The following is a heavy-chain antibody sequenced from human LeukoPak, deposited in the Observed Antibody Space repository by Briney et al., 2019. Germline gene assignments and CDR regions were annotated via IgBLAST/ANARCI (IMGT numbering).Heavy chain of an antibody. V-gene: IGHV1-58*01. CDR2: IVVGSGNT. CDR3: AAGIHDYGDYTFGY. J-gene: IGHJ4*02. D-gene: IGHD4-17*01. CDR1: GFTFTSSA. Sequence: ASVKVSRKASGFTFTSSAVQWVRQARGQRLEWIGWIVVGSGNTNYAQKFQERVTITRDMSTSTAYMELSSLRSEDTAVYYCAAGIHDYGDYTFGYWGQGTLVTVSS.